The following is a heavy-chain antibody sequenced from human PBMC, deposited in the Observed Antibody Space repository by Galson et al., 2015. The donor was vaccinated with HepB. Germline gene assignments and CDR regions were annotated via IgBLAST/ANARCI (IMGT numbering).Heavy chain of an antibody. CDR3: AKVLGANYYGWTGAFDY. D-gene: IGHD3-10*01. J-gene: IGHJ4*02. CDR1: GFTLTSYA. Sequence: SLRLSCAASGFTLTSYAMNWVRQAPGKGLEWVSVISGSGGSTYFADSVRGRLTISRDNSKSTLWLQMNSLSADDTAIYYCAKVLGANYYGWTGAFDYWGQGTLVTVSS. V-gene: IGHV3-23*01. CDR2: ISGSGGST.